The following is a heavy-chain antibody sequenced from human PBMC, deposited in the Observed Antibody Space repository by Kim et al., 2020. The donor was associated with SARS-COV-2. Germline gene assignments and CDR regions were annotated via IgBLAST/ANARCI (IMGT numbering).Heavy chain of an antibody. D-gene: IGHD6-19*01. V-gene: IGHV4-34*01. CDR1: GGSFSGYY. J-gene: IGHJ4*02. Sequence: SETLSLTCAVYGGSFSGYYWSWIRQPPGKGLEWIGEINHSGSTNYNPSLKSRVTISVDTSKNQFSLKLSSVTAADTAVYYCVGTRQWLDFDYWGQGTLVTVSS. CDR3: VGTRQWLDFDY. CDR2: INHSGST.